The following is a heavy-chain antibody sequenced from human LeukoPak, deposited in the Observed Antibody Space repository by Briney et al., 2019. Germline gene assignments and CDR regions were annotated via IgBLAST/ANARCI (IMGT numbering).Heavy chain of an antibody. Sequence: PSETLSLTCTVSGGSISSGSYYWSWIRQPAGKGLEWIGRIYTSGSTNYNPSLKSRVTISVDTSKNQFSLKLSSVTAADTAVYYCAGVARGSAFYFDYWGQGTLVTVSS. D-gene: IGHD3-10*01. J-gene: IGHJ4*02. CDR1: GGSISSGSYY. CDR3: AGVARGSAFYFDY. V-gene: IGHV4-61*02. CDR2: IYTSGST.